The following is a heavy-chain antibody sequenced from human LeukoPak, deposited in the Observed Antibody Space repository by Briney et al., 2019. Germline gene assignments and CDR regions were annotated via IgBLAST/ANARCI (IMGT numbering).Heavy chain of an antibody. CDR1: GYTFTSYD. Sequence: ASVKVSCKASGYTFTSYDINWVRQASGQGLEWMGGMNPNSGNTGYAQKFQGRVTITADKSTSTAYMELSSLRSEDTAVYYCARSPYYYDSSGYSPVDFDYWGQGTLVTVSS. CDR2: MNPNSGNT. CDR3: ARSPYYYDSSGYSPVDFDY. D-gene: IGHD3-22*01. V-gene: IGHV1-8*03. J-gene: IGHJ4*02.